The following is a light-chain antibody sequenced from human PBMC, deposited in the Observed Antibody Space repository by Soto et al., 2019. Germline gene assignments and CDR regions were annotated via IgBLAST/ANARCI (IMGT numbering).Light chain of an antibody. CDR1: QSVSNF. Sequence: EIVLTQSPATLSLSPGERATLSCRASQSVSNFLAWYQQKPGQAPRLLIYDASTKATGIPARFSGSGSGTDFALTISSLEPEDFAVYYCQQRRTWPPLTFGGGTKVEIK. CDR3: QQRRTWPPLT. CDR2: DAS. J-gene: IGKJ4*01. V-gene: IGKV3-11*01.